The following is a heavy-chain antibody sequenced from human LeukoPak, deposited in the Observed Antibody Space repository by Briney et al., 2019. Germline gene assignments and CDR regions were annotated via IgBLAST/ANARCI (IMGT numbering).Heavy chain of an antibody. Sequence: SETLSLTCTVSGGSISSYHWSWIRQPAGKGLEWIGEINHSGSTNYNPSLKSRVTISVDTSKNQFSLKLSSVTAADTAVYYCARRQFVADFDYWGQGTLVTVSS. CDR3: ARRQFVADFDY. CDR2: INHSGST. D-gene: IGHD2-21*01. J-gene: IGHJ4*02. CDR1: GGSISSYH. V-gene: IGHV4-34*01.